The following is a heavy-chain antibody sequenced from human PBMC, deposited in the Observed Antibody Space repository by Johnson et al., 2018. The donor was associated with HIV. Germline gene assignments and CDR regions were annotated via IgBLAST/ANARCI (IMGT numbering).Heavy chain of an antibody. CDR2: ISYDGRNN. CDR3: AKSLGRLGDAFDI. J-gene: IGHJ3*02. CDR1: GFTFSTYS. Sequence: VQLVESGGGLVKPGGSLRLSCAASGFTFSTYSMSWIRQAPGKGLGWVAFISYDGRNNSSADSLRGRFPISRDNSKNTLYLQMNSLRAEDTPVYYCAKSLGRLGDAFDIWDQGTMVTVSS. D-gene: IGHD3-16*01. V-gene: IGHV3-30*18.